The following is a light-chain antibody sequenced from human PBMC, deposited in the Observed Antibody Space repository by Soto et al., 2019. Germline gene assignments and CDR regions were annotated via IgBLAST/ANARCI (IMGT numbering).Light chain of an antibody. CDR1: QYINRY. Sequence: DIQMTQSPSTMAALVCGRVTITCRASQYINRYINWYQRKPGKAPRLLISAASNLESGVPSRFSGSGAGTDFTLTISSLQPEDFATYICQQSYSSPYTFGPGTKVDIK. CDR3: QQSYSSPYT. V-gene: IGKV1-39*01. J-gene: IGKJ3*01. CDR2: AAS.